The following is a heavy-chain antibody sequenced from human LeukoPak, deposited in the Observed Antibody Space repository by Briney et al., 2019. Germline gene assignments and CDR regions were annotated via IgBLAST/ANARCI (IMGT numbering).Heavy chain of an antibody. J-gene: IGHJ4*02. Sequence: PGGPLRLSCAASGFTFSSYAMSWVRQAPGKGLEWVSAISGSGGSTYYADSVKGRFTISRDNSKNTLYLQMNSLRAEGTAVYYCAKDIFISSGYCDYWGQGTLVTVSS. CDR2: ISGSGGST. CDR3: AKDIFISSGYCDY. V-gene: IGHV3-23*01. D-gene: IGHD6-19*01. CDR1: GFTFSSYA.